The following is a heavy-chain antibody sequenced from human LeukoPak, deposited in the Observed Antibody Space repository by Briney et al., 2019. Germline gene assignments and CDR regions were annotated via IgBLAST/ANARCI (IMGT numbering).Heavy chain of an antibody. V-gene: IGHV4-38-2*02. J-gene: IGHJ4*02. Sequence: KPSETLSLTCTVSGYSISSGYYWGWIRQPPGKGLEWIGSIYHSGSTYYNPSLKSRVTISVDTSKNQFSLQLSSVTAADTAVYYCARSGSRYDFWSGYYNDYWGQGTLVTVSS. CDR3: ARSGSRYDFWSGYYNDY. D-gene: IGHD3-3*01. CDR2: IYHSGST. CDR1: GYSISSGYY.